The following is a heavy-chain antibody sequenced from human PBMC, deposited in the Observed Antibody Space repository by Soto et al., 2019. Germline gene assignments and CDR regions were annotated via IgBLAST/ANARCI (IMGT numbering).Heavy chain of an antibody. CDR1: GFTSSNYA. CDR3: AKDSTVTTSLYSYYYGLDV. Sequence: PGGSLRLSCAASGFTSSNYAMSWVRQAPDKGLEWVSAISGRGGSTYYADSVKGRFTISRDNSKNMLFLQMNSLRAEDTALYYCAKDSTVTTSLYSYYYGLDVWGQGTTVTVSS. CDR2: ISGRGGST. D-gene: IGHD4-17*01. V-gene: IGHV3-23*01. J-gene: IGHJ6*02.